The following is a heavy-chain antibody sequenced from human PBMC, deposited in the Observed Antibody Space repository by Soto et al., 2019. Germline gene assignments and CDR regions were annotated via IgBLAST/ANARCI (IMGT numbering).Heavy chain of an antibody. D-gene: IGHD2-2*01. V-gene: IGHV3-21*06. Sequence: GGSLRLSCTACGFIFSSYTINWVRQAPGKGLEWVSSISGSGSYIYIADSMKGRITISRDNAQNSVRLQMNSLRVEDTAVYYCARAGLEPANAFDVWGQGTKVTVSS. CDR2: ISGSGSYI. CDR1: GFIFSSYT. CDR3: ARAGLEPANAFDV. J-gene: IGHJ3*01.